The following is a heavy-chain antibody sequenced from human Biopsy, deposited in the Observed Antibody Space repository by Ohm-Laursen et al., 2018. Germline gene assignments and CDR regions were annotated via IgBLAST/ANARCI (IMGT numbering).Heavy chain of an antibody. Sequence: SLRLSCTASGFSFSDNYMDWVRQAPGKGLEWVGRIRDKANRYTTDYSASVKRRITISRDDSKNSLYLQMNSLKTEDTALYYCARAGRYCSGGGCYAWFDSWGQGTLVTVSS. D-gene: IGHD2-15*01. CDR3: ARAGRYCSGGGCYAWFDS. V-gene: IGHV3-72*01. CDR1: GFSFSDNY. J-gene: IGHJ5*01. CDR2: IRDKANRYTT.